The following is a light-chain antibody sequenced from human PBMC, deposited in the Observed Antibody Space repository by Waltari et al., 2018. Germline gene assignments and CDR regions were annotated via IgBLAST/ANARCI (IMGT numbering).Light chain of an antibody. CDR3: QSYDSSNQRV. J-gene: IGLJ3*02. V-gene: IGLV6-57*04. Sequence: FMLTQPRSVSESPGKTVTISCTRSSGSIASNFVHWYQQRPGTAPTTVIYAGNPRPSGAPDRSSGYIASSSNSASLTISGLKTEDEADYYWQSYDSSNQRVFGGGTKLTVL. CDR2: AGN. CDR1: SGSIASNF.